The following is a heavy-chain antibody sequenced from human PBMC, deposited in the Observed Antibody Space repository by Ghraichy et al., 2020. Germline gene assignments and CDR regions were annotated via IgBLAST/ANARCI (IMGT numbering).Heavy chain of an antibody. CDR3: ARVPRANYWYFDV. CDR2: IYYTGST. J-gene: IGHJ2*01. CDR1: GGSISTYY. V-gene: IGHV4-59*01. Sequence: SETLSLTCTVSGGSISTYYWSWIRQPPGKGLEWIGYIYYTGSTNYNPSLKSRVTISVDTSKNQFSLNLSSVTAADTAVYYCARVPRANYWYFDVWGRGTLVTVSS. D-gene: IGHD1-26*01.